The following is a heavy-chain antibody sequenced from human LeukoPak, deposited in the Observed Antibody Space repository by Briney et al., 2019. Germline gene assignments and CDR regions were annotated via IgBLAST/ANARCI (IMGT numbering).Heavy chain of an antibody. CDR1: GFTFSSYS. V-gene: IGHV3-7*01. Sequence: GGSLRLSCAASGFTFSSYSMNWVRQAPGKGLEWVANIKQDGSEKYYVDSVKGRFTISRDNANNSLYLQMNSLRAEDTAVYYCASLKNSGWGNAFHIWGQGTMVTVSS. CDR3: ASLKNSGWGNAFHI. J-gene: IGHJ3*02. D-gene: IGHD6-19*01. CDR2: IKQDGSEK.